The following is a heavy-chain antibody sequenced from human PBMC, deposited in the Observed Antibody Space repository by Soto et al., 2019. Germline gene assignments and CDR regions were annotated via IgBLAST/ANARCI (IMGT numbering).Heavy chain of an antibody. CDR1: GFTFSSYA. J-gene: IGHJ4*02. CDR2: ISGSGGST. CDR3: AKDEVLRYFDWLYPLGPLDY. V-gene: IGHV3-23*01. D-gene: IGHD3-9*01. Sequence: PGGSLRLSCAASGFTFSSYAMSWVRQAPGKGLEWVSAISGSGGSTYYADSVKGRFTISRDNSKNTLYLQMNSLRAEDTAVYYCAKDEVLRYFDWLYPLGPLDYWGQGTLVTAPQ.